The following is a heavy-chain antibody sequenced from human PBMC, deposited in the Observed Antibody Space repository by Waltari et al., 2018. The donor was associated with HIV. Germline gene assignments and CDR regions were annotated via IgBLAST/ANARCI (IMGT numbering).Heavy chain of an antibody. J-gene: IGHJ3*02. CDR2: IYPVVSAT. V-gene: IGHV5-51*01. CDR1: GYSFTSYW. CDR3: ARRRYKGLGACDI. Sequence: EVQLVQSGAEVKKPGESLKISCKGSGYSFTSYWIGWVRQMPVNSLGLMGIIYPVVSATRHRPSFQVQVTISADKSISTAYLQWSSLKASDTAMYYCARRRYKGLGACDIWGQGTMVTVSS. D-gene: IGHD5-18*01.